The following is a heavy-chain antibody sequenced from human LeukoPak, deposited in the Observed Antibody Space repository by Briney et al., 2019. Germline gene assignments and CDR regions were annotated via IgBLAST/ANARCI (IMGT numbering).Heavy chain of an antibody. CDR2: FDPEDGET. CDR1: GYTLTELS. D-gene: IGHD5-18*01. V-gene: IGHV1-24*01. CDR3: AEVDTTMVKRG. J-gene: IGHJ4*02. Sequence: GASAKVSCKVSGYTLTELSMHWVRQAPGRGLEWMGGFDPEDGETIYAQKFQGRVTMTEDTSTDTAYMELSSLRSEDTAVYYCAEVDTTMVKRGWGQGTLVTVSS.